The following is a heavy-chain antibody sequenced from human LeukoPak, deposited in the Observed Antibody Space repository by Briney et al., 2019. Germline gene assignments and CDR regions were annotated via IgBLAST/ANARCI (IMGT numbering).Heavy chain of an antibody. V-gene: IGHV3-48*04. CDR1: GFIFSSYS. D-gene: IGHD3-22*01. CDR2: ISCTSGTI. Sequence: GGSLRLSCVASGFIFSSYSMNWVRQAPGKGLEWVSDISCTSGTIYYADSVKGRFTISRDNAKNSLFLQMNSLRAEDTAVYYCARKFYDSRGPNCFDPWGQGTLDTVSS. J-gene: IGHJ5*02. CDR3: ARKFYDSRGPNCFDP.